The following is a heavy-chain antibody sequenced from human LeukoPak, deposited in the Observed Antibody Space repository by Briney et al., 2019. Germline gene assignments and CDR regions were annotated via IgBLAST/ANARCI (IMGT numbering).Heavy chain of an antibody. Sequence: GASVKVSCKASGYTFTGYYMHWVRQAPGQGLEWMGWINPNSGGTNYAQKFQGRVTMTRDTSISTAYMELSRLRSDDTAVYYCARATLVAARRYFDYWGQGTLVTVSS. J-gene: IGHJ4*02. CDR2: INPNSGGT. CDR1: GYTFTGYY. CDR3: ARATLVAARRYFDY. D-gene: IGHD6-6*01. V-gene: IGHV1-2*02.